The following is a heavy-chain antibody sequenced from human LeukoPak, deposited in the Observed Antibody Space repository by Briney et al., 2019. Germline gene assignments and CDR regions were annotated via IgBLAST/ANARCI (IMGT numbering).Heavy chain of an antibody. CDR3: ARVSWFPGTSYYYMDV. CDR1: GGSISSYY. J-gene: IGHJ6*03. Sequence: SETLSLTCTVSGGSISSYYWSWIRQPAGKGLEWIGRIYTSGSTNYNPSLKSRVTMSVDTSKNQFSLKLSSVTAADTAVYYCARVSWFPGTSYYYMDVWGKGTTVTVSS. V-gene: IGHV4-4*07. D-gene: IGHD1-1*01. CDR2: IYTSGST.